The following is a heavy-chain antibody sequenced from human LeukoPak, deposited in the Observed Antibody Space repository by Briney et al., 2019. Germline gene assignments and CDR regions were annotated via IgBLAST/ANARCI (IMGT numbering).Heavy chain of an antibody. CDR2: IYYSGST. V-gene: IGHV4-38-2*02. CDR1: GDSINSVYY. D-gene: IGHD2-21*01. J-gene: IGHJ4*02. Sequence: SETLSLTCNVSGDSINSVYYWGWIRQPPGKGLEWIGSIYYSGSTYYNPSLKSRVTISVDTSKNQFSLKLSSVTAADTALYYCARSLHISAPFDVWGQGTLVTVSS. CDR3: ARSLHISAPFDV.